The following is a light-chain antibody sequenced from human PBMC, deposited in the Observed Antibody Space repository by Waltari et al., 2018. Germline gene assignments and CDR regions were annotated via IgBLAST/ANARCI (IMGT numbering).Light chain of an antibody. V-gene: IGLV2-11*01. Sequence: QSALTQPRSVSGSPGQSVTFSCPGTSSDVGAYNYVPRYQHNPGKAPKLMVYDVDKRPSGVPDRFSGSKSGNTASLTISGLQAEDEADYYCCSYAGSYGGSYSVVFGGGTKVTVL. J-gene: IGLJ2*01. CDR2: DVD. CDR1: SSDVGAYNY. CDR3: CSYAGSYGGSYSVV.